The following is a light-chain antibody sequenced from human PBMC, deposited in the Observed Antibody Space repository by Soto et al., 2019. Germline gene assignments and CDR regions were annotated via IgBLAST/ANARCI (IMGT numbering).Light chain of an antibody. CDR1: NSDVGGYNH. Sequence: QSALTQPASVSGSPGQSITISCTGTNSDVGGYNHVSWYQQHPGKAPKLMIYEVNNRPSGVSNRFSGSKSGNTASLTISGLQAEDEADYYCSSFTITTTLYVFGTGTKVTVL. CDR3: SSFTITTTLYV. J-gene: IGLJ1*01. CDR2: EVN. V-gene: IGLV2-14*01.